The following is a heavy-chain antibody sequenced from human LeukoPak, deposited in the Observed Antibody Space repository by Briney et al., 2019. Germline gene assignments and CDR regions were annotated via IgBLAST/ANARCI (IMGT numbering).Heavy chain of an antibody. Sequence: PGGSLRLTCTASGFTVSSNYMTWVRQAPGKGLEWVSVIYSGGSTYYADSVKGRFVLSRDNSKNTLYLQVNSLRAEDTAVYYCARGGVTPGNDYWGQGTLVTVSS. CDR2: IYSGGST. D-gene: IGHD4-23*01. CDR1: GFTVSSNY. J-gene: IGHJ4*02. CDR3: ARGGVTPGNDY. V-gene: IGHV3-66*01.